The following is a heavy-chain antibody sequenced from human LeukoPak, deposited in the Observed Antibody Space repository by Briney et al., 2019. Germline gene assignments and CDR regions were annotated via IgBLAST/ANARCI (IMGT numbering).Heavy chain of an antibody. J-gene: IGHJ5*02. CDR3: ARGTRTFDP. Sequence: ASETLSLTCAVYGGSLSGYYWSWIRQPPGKGLEWIGEINHSGSTNYNPSLKSRVTISVDTSKNQFSLKLSSVTAADTAVYYCARGTRTFDPWGQGTLVTVSS. D-gene: IGHD2-2*01. V-gene: IGHV4-34*01. CDR1: GGSLSGYY. CDR2: INHSGST.